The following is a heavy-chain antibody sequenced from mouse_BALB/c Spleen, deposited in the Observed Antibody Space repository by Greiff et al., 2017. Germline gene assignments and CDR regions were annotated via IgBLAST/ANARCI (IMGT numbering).Heavy chain of an antibody. D-gene: IGHD2-4*01. V-gene: IGHV1-87*01. CDR1: GYTFTSYW. CDR3: ARGDMITSAAWFAY. J-gene: IGHJ3*01. Sequence: QVQLQQSGAELARPGASVKLSCKASGYTFTSYWMQWVKQRPGQGLEWIGAIYPGDGDTRYTQKFKGKATLTADKSSSTAYMQLSSLASEDSAVYYCARGDMITSAAWFAYWGQGTLVTVSA. CDR2: IYPGDGDT.